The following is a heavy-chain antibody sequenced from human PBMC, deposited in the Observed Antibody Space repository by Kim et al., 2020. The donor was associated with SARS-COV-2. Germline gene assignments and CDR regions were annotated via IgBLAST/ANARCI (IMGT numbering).Heavy chain of an antibody. Sequence: GGSLRLSCAVSRFTFNNYWINWVRQAPGKGLVWVSRITSNGSNTNYADSVKGRFTMSRDNAKNKLFLQMNSLRAEDTAVYYWATGFFRDGLDFWGQGTPVTVSS. CDR2: ITSNGSNT. V-gene: IGHV3-74*01. D-gene: IGHD3-10*01. CDR3: ATGFFRDGLDF. CDR1: RFTFNNYW. J-gene: IGHJ4*02.